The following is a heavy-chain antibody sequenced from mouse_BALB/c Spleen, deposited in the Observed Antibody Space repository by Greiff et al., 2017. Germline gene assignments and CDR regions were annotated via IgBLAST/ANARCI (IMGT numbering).Heavy chain of an antibody. D-gene: IGHD1-1*01. V-gene: IGHV5-6-5*01. Sequence: EVQLVESGGGLVKPGGSLKLSCAASGFTFSSYAMSWVRQTPEKRLEWVASISSGGSTYYPDSVKGRFTISRDNARNILYLQMSSLRSEDTAMYYCARAGSSYAHYYAMDYWGQGTSVTVSS. CDR3: ARAGSSYAHYYAMDY. J-gene: IGHJ4*01. CDR1: GFTFSSYA. CDR2: ISSGGST.